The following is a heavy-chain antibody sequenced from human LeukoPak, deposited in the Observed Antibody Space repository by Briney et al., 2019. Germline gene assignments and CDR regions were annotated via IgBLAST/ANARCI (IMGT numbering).Heavy chain of an antibody. CDR2: INPNSGGT. CDR3: ARSSLGGIAVAGTLDY. V-gene: IGHV1-2*02. Sequence: ASVKVSCKASGYTFAGYYMHWVRQAPGQGLEWMGWINPNSGGTNYAQKFQGRVTMTRDTSISTAYMELSRLRSDDTAVYYCARSSLGGIAVAGTLDYWGQGTLVTVSS. CDR1: GYTFAGYY. D-gene: IGHD6-19*01. J-gene: IGHJ4*02.